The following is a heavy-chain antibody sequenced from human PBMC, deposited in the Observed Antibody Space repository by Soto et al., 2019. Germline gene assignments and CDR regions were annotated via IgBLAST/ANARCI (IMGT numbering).Heavy chain of an antibody. CDR1: GFTFSNYA. CDR3: AREKTRQCFDT. Sequence: EVQLLESGGGLIQPGGSLRLSCAASGFTFSNYAMSWVRQAPGKGLEWVSAIGGSDGNTFYTDSVKGRFTISRDNSKNPLYMQKTTLRAEETAVYYCAREKTRQCFDTGGKGPLLTVSS. V-gene: IGHV3-23*01. J-gene: IGHJ4*02. CDR2: IGGSDGNT.